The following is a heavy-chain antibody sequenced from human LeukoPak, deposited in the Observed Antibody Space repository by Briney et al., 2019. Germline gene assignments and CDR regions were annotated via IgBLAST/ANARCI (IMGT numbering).Heavy chain of an antibody. V-gene: IGHV3-48*03. D-gene: IGHD5-18*01. Sequence: QPGGSLRLSCAASGFTFSSYEMTWVRQAPGKVLEYISFIGNSGHNVYYADSVKGRFTISRDNAKSSLYLQVDSLRAEDTAVYYCARDQGKYSHGQLDYWGQGILVTVSA. CDR3: ARDQGKYSHGQLDY. CDR1: GFTFSSYE. J-gene: IGHJ4*02. CDR2: IGNSGHNV.